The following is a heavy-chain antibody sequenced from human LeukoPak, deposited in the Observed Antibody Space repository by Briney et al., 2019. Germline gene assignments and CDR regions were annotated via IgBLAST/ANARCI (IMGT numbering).Heavy chain of an antibody. Sequence: SVKVSCKASGGTFSSYAISWVRQAPGQGLEWMGRIIPILGIANYAQKFQGRVTITADKSTSAAYMELSSLRSEDTAVYYCARDRIEMATTLTYWGQGTLVTVSS. CDR1: GGTFSSYA. CDR3: ARDRIEMATTLTY. V-gene: IGHV1-69*04. CDR2: IIPILGIA. J-gene: IGHJ4*02. D-gene: IGHD5-24*01.